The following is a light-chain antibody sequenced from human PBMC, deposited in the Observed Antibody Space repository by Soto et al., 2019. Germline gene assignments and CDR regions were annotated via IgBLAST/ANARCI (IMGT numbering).Light chain of an antibody. CDR1: QSISSW. CDR2: DTS. CDR3: QQYGSSIT. Sequence: MTQSPSTLSASVGDRVTITCRASQSISSWLAWYQQKPGQAPRLLIYDTSTRATGIPARFSGSGSGTDFTLTISRLEPEDFAVYYCQQYGSSITFGQGTRLEIK. J-gene: IGKJ5*01. V-gene: IGKV3-15*01.